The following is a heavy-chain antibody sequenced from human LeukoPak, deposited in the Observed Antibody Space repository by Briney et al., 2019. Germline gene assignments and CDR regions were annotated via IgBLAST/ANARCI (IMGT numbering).Heavy chain of an antibody. CDR2: ISAYNGNT. CDR3: ARGLVIAVAGPFFDY. CDR1: GYTFTSYG. Sequence: ASVKVSCKASGYTFTSYGISWVRQASGQGLEWMGWISAYNGNTNYAQKLQGRVTMTTDTSTSTAYMELRSLRSDDTAVYYCARGLVIAVAGPFFDYWGQGTLVTVSS. V-gene: IGHV1-18*04. D-gene: IGHD6-19*01. J-gene: IGHJ4*02.